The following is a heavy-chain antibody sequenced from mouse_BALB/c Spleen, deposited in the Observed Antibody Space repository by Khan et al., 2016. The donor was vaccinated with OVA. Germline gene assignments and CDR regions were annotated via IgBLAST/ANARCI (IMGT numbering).Heavy chain of an antibody. CDR1: GYTFTDYN. CDR3: ARAGYGSFAY. V-gene: IGHV1S29*02. CDR2: IYPNDGGA. Sequence: VQLQQSGPELVKPGASVKISCKASGYTFTDYNMDWVKQSHGKSLEWVGYIYPNDGGAGYNQTFKTKATLTVDSSSSTAYMELRSLTSEDSAVYYCARAGYGSFAYWGQGTLVTVSA. D-gene: IGHD1-2*01. J-gene: IGHJ3*01.